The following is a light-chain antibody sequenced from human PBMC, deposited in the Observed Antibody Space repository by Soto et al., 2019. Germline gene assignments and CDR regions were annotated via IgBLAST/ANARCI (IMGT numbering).Light chain of an antibody. V-gene: IGKV3-11*01. CDR3: QQRSNSMST. J-gene: IGKJ2*01. CDR2: DAS. Sequence: EIVLTQSPATLPLSPGEIITLSCRASQSVSRFLAWYQQQPGQAPRRLIYDASNRATGIRARFSGSGSGTDFTLTISSLEPEDFAVYYCQQRSNSMSTVGQGTKLEL. CDR1: QSVSRF.